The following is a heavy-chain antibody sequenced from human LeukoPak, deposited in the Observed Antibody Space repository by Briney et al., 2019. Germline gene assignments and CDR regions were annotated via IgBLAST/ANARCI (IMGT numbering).Heavy chain of an antibody. J-gene: IGHJ5*02. D-gene: IGHD3-10*01. CDR3: AKAPYGSGSNRFDP. CDR1: GFTFSSYG. Sequence: PGGSLRLSCAASGFTFSSYGMSWVRQAPGKGLEWVSAISGSGGSTYYADSVKGRFTISRDNSKNTLYLQMNSLRAEDTAVYYCAKAPYGSGSNRFDPWGQGTLVTVSS. CDR2: ISGSGGST. V-gene: IGHV3-23*01.